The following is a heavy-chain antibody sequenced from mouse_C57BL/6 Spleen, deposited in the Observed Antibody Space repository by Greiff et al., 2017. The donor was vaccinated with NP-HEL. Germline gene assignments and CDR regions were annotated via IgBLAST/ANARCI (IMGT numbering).Heavy chain of an antibody. CDR3: ARGGYDGYPAWFAY. J-gene: IGHJ3*01. D-gene: IGHD2-3*01. CDR2: INPGSGGT. V-gene: IGHV1-54*01. CDR1: GYAFTTYL. Sequence: VQLQQSGAELVRPGTSVKVSCKASGYAFTTYLIEWVKQRPGQGLEWIGVINPGSGGTNYNEKFKGKAILTADKSSSTAYMQLSSLTSEDSAVYFCARGGYDGYPAWFAYWGQGTLVTVSA.